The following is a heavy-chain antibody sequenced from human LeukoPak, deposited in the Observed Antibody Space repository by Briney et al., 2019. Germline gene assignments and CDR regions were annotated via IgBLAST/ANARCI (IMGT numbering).Heavy chain of an antibody. CDR1: GGSISSYY. V-gene: IGHV4-59*01. CDR3: ARPYSSGWRGAFDI. J-gene: IGHJ3*02. D-gene: IGHD6-25*01. Sequence: SETLSLTCTVSGGSISSYYWSWIRQAPEKGLEWIGNIYYSGSTNYNPSLKRRVTISVDTSKNQFSLRLSSVTAADTAVYYCARPYSSGWRGAFDIWGQGTMVTVSS. CDR2: IYYSGST.